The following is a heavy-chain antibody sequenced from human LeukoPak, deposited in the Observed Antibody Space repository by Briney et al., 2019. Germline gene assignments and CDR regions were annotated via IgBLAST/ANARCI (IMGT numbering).Heavy chain of an antibody. CDR1: GFTFSSYA. J-gene: IGHJ4*02. D-gene: IGHD5-12*01. CDR2: ISGSGGDT. Sequence: GGSLRLSCAASGFTFSSYAMSWVRQAPGKGLEWVSVISGSGGDTDYADSVKGRFTISKDNSKNTLYLQMNSLRAEDTAIYYCAKSRVGYDYWGQGTLVTVSS. CDR3: AKSRVGYDY. V-gene: IGHV3-23*01.